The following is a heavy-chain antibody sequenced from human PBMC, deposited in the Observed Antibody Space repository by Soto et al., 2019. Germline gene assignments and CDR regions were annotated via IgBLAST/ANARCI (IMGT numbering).Heavy chain of an antibody. D-gene: IGHD3-10*01. Sequence: SETLSLTCTVSGGSINSGDYYWTWVRQLPGKGLEWIGNIFHSGSTYYTPSLQSRVTISLDTSKNHFSLKLSSVTPADTAVYYCARDRYYGSGTYYNFYSGMDVWGQGTTVTVS. CDR1: GGSINSGDYY. V-gene: IGHV4-30-4*01. CDR3: ARDRYYGSGTYYNFYSGMDV. J-gene: IGHJ6*02. CDR2: IFHSGST.